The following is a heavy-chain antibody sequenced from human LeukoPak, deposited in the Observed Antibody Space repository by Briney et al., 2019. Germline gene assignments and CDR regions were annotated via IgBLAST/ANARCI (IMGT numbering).Heavy chain of an antibody. Sequence: GASVKVSCKASGYTFTSYGIGWVRQAPGQGLEWMGWISAYNGNTNYAQKLQGRVTMTTDTSTSTAYMELRSLRSDDTAVYYCARIGHNWNDWGAYYYYYGMDVWGQGTTVTVSS. D-gene: IGHD1-1*01. CDR1: GYTFTSYG. V-gene: IGHV1-18*01. CDR2: ISAYNGNT. CDR3: ARIGHNWNDWGAYYYYYGMDV. J-gene: IGHJ6*02.